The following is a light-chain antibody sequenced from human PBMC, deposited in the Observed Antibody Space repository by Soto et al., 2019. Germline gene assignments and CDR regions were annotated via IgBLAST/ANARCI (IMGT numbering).Light chain of an antibody. CDR3: SSYTSSSTVV. CDR2: DVS. V-gene: IGLV2-14*01. J-gene: IGLJ2*01. Sequence: QSALTQPASVSGSPGQSITISCTGTSSDVGGYNYVSWYQQHPGKAPKLMIYDVSNRPSGVCHRFSGSKSVNTASLTISRRQAEDGADYYCSSYTSSSTVVFGGGTKLTVL. CDR1: SSDVGGYNY.